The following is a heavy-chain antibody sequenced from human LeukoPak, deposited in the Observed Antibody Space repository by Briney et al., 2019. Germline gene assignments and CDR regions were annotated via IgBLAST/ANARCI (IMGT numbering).Heavy chain of an antibody. Sequence: GGSLRLSCAASGFTVSSNYMSWVRQAPGRGLEWVSVIYSGDITYYADSVKGRFTVSRDNSKNTLYLQMNSLRAEDTAVYYCAGGAGPYGSGSHGGYWGQGTLVTVSS. CDR1: GFTVSSNY. J-gene: IGHJ4*02. CDR2: IYSGDIT. CDR3: AGGAGPYGSGSHGGY. V-gene: IGHV3-66*01. D-gene: IGHD3-10*01.